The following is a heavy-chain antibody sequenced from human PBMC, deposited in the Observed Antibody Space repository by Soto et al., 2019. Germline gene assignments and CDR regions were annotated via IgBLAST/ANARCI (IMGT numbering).Heavy chain of an antibody. CDR3: ARQYCISTSCYFDV. D-gene: IGHD2-2*01. CDR2: IYYSGST. Sequence: QVQLQESGPGLVKPSQTLSLTCTVSGASISSGGFYWSWIRQHPGKGLEWIGYIYYSGSTYYNPSLKSRVTLSVDTSKNQFSLKLNSVTAGDTAVYYCARQYCISTSCYFDVWGQGTTVTVSS. V-gene: IGHV4-31*03. CDR1: GASISSGGFY. J-gene: IGHJ6*02.